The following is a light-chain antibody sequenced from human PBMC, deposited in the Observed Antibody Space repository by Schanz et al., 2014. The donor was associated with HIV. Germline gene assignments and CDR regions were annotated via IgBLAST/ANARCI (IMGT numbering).Light chain of an antibody. CDR3: SSHAGRNSFVV. J-gene: IGLJ2*01. Sequence: QSALTQPASVSGSPGQSITISCTGSSSDVGTYNSVSWYHQHPGKAPKLIIYGVANRPSGVSHRFSGSKSGNTASLTISGLQAEDEADYYCSSHAGRNSFVVFGGGTKLTVL. CDR2: GVA. CDR1: SSDVGTYNS. V-gene: IGLV2-14*03.